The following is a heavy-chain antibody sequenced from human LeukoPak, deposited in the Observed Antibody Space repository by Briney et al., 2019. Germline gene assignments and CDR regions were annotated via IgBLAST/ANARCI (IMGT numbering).Heavy chain of an antibody. V-gene: IGHV4-38-2*02. CDR2: IYYSGST. Sequence: PSETLSLTCTVSGYSISSGYYWGWIRQPPGKGLEWIGSIYYSGSTYYNPSLKSRVTISVDTSKNQFSLKLSSVTAADTAVYYCARAGGPAAIRGLYWYFDLWGRGTLVTVSS. CDR1: GYSISSGYY. D-gene: IGHD2-2*01. J-gene: IGHJ2*01. CDR3: ARAGGPAAIRGLYWYFDL.